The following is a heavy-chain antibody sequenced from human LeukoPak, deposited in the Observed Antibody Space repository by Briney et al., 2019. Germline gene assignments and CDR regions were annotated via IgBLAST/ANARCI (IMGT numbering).Heavy chain of an antibody. CDR3: ASDGVTMVRGVADY. J-gene: IGHJ4*02. CDR2: INTNTGNP. Sequence: ASVNVSCKASGYTFTSYAMNWVRQAPGQGLEWMGWINTNTGNPTYAQGFTGRFVFSLDTSVSTAYLQISSLKAEDTAVYYCASDGVTMVRGVADYWGQGTLVAVSS. V-gene: IGHV7-4-1*02. CDR1: GYTFTSYA. D-gene: IGHD3-10*01.